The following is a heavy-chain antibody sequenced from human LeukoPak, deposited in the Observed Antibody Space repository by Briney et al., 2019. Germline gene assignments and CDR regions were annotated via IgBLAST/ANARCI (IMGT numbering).Heavy chain of an antibody. D-gene: IGHD6-6*01. Sequence: SETLSLTCTVSGDSISSGSYYWTWIRQPAGKGLEWIGRMYSSGGTNYNPSLKRRVTISLDTSKKHFSLELSSVTAADTAVYYCARDSVLYYFDSWGQGALVTVSS. CDR1: GDSISSGSYY. J-gene: IGHJ4*02. CDR2: MYSSGGT. CDR3: ARDSVLYYFDS. V-gene: IGHV4-61*02.